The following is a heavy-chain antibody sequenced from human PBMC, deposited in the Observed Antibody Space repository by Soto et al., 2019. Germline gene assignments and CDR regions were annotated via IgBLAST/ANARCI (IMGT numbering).Heavy chain of an antibody. Sequence: QVQLVQSGAEVKRPGASVKVSCKASGYTFTSYGITWVRQAPGQGLEWMGWINVYNGNTNYAQKFQGRVTMTTDTSTSTAYMELRSLRSDDMAVDYCARDIFWEGLGESNWLDPWGQGTLVTVSS. CDR1: GYTFTSYG. J-gene: IGHJ5*02. CDR3: ARDIFWEGLGESNWLDP. V-gene: IGHV1-18*03. CDR2: INVYNGNT. D-gene: IGHD3-10*01.